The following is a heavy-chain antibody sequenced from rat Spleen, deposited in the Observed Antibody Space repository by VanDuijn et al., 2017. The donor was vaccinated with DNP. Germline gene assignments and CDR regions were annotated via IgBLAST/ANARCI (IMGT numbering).Heavy chain of an antibody. CDR1: GYSITSNY. V-gene: IGHV3-1*01. CDR2: ISYSGSP. CDR3: ARSNWRFDS. J-gene: IGHJ2*01. D-gene: IGHD5-1*01. Sequence: EVQLQESGPGLVKPSQSLSLTCSVTGYSITSNYWGWSRKFPGNKMEGIGHISYSGSPNYNPSLKSRFSITSDTSKNQFFLQLNSVTTEDPATYYCARSNWRFDSWGQGVMVTVSS.